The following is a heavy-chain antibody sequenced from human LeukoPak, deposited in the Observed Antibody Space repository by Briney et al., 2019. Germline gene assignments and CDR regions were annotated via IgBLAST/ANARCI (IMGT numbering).Heavy chain of an antibody. CDR2: IIPIFGTA. J-gene: IGHJ3*02. CDR3: ARDRYYGSGSPEGFDAFDI. CDR1: GGTFSSYA. V-gene: IGHV1-69*06. Sequence: ASVKVSCKASGGTFSSYAISWVRQAPGQGLEWMGGIIPIFGTANYAQKFQGRVTITADKSTSTAYMELSSLRSEDTAVYYCARDRYYGSGSPEGFDAFDIWSQGTMVTVSS. D-gene: IGHD3-10*01.